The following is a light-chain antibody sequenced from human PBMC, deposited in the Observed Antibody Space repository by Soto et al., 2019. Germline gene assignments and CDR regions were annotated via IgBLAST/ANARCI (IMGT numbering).Light chain of an antibody. CDR3: CSYAGRSTLI. CDR1: SCDVGTYKF. V-gene: IGLV2-23*01. CDR2: EGS. J-gene: IGLJ2*01. Sequence: QSALTQPAAVSGSPGQSITISCTGTSCDVGTYKFVSWFQVHPGEAPKLMIYEGSKRPSGVSNRFSGSKSGDTASLTISGLRAEDEADYYCCSYAGRSTLIFGGGTKLTVL.